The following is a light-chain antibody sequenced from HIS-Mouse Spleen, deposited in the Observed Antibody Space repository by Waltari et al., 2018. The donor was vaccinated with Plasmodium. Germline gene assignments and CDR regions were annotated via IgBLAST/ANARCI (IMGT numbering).Light chain of an antibody. CDR2: QDS. J-gene: IGLJ2*01. CDR1: KLGDKY. V-gene: IGLV3-1*01. CDR3: QAWDSSTVV. Sequence: SYELTQPPSVSVSPGQTASITCSGDKLGDKYACWYQQKPGQSPVLVIYQDSKRPSGVPWRFAGSNSGNTATLTISGTQAMDEADYYGQAWDSSTVVFGGGTKLTVL.